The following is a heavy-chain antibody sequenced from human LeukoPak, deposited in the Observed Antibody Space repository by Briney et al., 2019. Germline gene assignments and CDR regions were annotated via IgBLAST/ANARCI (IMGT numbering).Heavy chain of an antibody. CDR2: ISYDGSNK. D-gene: IGHD3-10*01. V-gene: IGHV3-30-3*01. CDR3: AREGITMVRGVTYFDY. J-gene: IGHJ4*02. CDR1: GFTFSSYA. Sequence: PGGSLRLSCAASGFTFSSYAMHWVRQAPGKGLEWVAVISYDGSNKDYADSVKGRFTISRDNSKNTLYLQMNSLRAEDTAVYYCAREGITMVRGVTYFDYWGQGTLVTVSS.